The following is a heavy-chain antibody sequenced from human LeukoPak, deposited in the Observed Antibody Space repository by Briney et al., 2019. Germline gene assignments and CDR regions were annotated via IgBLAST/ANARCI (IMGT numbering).Heavy chain of an antibody. CDR2: IYHSGST. J-gene: IGHJ4*02. CDR1: GGSISSGGYS. CDR3: ARGLWAHFDY. Sequence: PSQTLSLTCAVSGGSISSGGYSWSWIRQPPGKGLEWIGYIYHSGSTYYNPSLKSRVTISVDRSKNQFSLKLSPVTAADTAVYYCARGLWAHFDYWGQGTLVTVSS. D-gene: IGHD3-16*01. V-gene: IGHV4-30-2*01.